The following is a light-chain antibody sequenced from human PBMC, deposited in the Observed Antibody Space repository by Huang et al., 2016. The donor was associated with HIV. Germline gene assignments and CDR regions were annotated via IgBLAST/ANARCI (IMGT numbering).Light chain of an antibody. CDR3: QQYGTSPFT. J-gene: IGKJ3*01. V-gene: IGKV3-20*01. CDR1: QSVSRNY. CDR2: GAS. Sequence: IVLTQSPGTLSFSPGERATLSCRASQSVSRNYLAWYQQKPGQAPRLVIYGASSRASGIPDRFSGSWSGTDFTLTISRVEPEDFAVYYCQQYGTSPFTFGPGTKVDIK.